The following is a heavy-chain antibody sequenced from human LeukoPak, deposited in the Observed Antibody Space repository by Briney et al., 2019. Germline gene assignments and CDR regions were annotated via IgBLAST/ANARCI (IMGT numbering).Heavy chain of an antibody. CDR2: IFHSGST. CDR1: GASLNVYY. J-gene: IGHJ4*02. CDR3: ARQRFNYSDS. Sequence: SETLSLTCTVSGASLNVYYWSWIRQPPGKGLEWIGYIFHSGSTYYNPSLKSRVTISIDTSTNHFSLRLNSVTAADTAVYYCARQRFNYSDSWGQGTLVAVSS. D-gene: IGHD3-3*01. V-gene: IGHV4-59*08.